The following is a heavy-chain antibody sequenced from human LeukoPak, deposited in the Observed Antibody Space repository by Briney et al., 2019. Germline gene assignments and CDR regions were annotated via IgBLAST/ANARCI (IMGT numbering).Heavy chain of an antibody. J-gene: IGHJ4*02. V-gene: IGHV3-21*01. Sequence: GGSLRLSCAASGFTLSSLAMHWVRQAPGKGLEWVSSSGTRSGTKYYADSVMGRFTISRDSAMNSVSLQINSLRAEDTAVFYCLLQMTYGELSDPDFRGQGTLVTVSS. CDR2: SGTRSGTK. CDR1: GFTLSSLA. D-gene: IGHD3-16*02. CDR3: LLQMTYGELSDPDF.